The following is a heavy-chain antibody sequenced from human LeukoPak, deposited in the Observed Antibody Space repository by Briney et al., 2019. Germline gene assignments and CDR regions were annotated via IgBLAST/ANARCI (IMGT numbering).Heavy chain of an antibody. CDR1: GFTFGSYG. CDR2: ISYDGSNE. D-gene: IGHD5-18*01. Sequence: GRSLRLSCEASGFTFGSYGMHWVRQAPGKGLEWVALISYDGSNEYYGDSVKGRFTISRDNSKSTLYLRMNSLRAEDTAVYYCAKDQGYTYGHSFDYWGQGTLVTVSS. V-gene: IGHV3-30*18. CDR3: AKDQGYTYGHSFDY. J-gene: IGHJ4*02.